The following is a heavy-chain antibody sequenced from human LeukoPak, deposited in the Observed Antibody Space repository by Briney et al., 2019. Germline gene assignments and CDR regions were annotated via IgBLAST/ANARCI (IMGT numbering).Heavy chain of an antibody. CDR3: ARERDSGSYRDDY. CDR2: IYRDGSS. Sequence: PGGSLRLSCVASGLSVSSNYMSWVRQAPGKGLEWVSVIYRDGSSYYAESVKGRFTISRDNSKNTLYIQTNSLRAEDTAVYYCARERDSGSYRDDYWGQGTLVTVFS. V-gene: IGHV3-66*01. CDR1: GLSVSSNY. D-gene: IGHD1-26*01. J-gene: IGHJ4*02.